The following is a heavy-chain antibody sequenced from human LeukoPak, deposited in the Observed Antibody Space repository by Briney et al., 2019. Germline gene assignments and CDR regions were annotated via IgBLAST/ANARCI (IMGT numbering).Heavy chain of an antibody. D-gene: IGHD1-26*01. J-gene: IGHJ4*02. CDR1: GFRFRNDW. V-gene: IGHV3-7*01. CDR3: ARDRSWELLGFDY. CDR2: IRQDGSEK. Sequence: GGSLRLSCAASGFRFRNDWMTWVRQAPGKGLEWVANIRQDGSEKNYVDSVKGRFTIYRDNAKNSLYLQMNSLRAEDTAVYYCARDRSWELLGFDYWGQGTLVTVSS.